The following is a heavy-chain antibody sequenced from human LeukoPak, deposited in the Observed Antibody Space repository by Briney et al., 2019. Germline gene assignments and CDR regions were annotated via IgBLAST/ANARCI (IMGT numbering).Heavy chain of an antibody. CDR3: ARDPCSGGSCKLMGNWFDP. CDR2: IRYDGSNN. J-gene: IGHJ5*02. V-gene: IGHV3-30*02. Sequence: PGGSLRLSCAASGFTFSNYDMHWVRQAPGKGLEWVAFIRYDGSNNYYADSVKGRFTISRDNAKNSLYLQMNSLRAEDTAVYYCARDPCSGGSCKLMGNWFDPWGQGTLVTVSS. CDR1: GFTFSNYD. D-gene: IGHD2-15*01.